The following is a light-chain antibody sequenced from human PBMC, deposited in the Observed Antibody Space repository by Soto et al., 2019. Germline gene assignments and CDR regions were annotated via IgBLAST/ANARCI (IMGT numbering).Light chain of an antibody. CDR1: QSVSSGF. J-gene: IGKJ4*01. CDR2: GAS. V-gene: IGKV3D-20*02. CDR3: QQRGNWPLT. Sequence: EIVLTQSPGTLSLSPGERATLSCRASQSVSSGFLAWYQQKPGQAPRLLIYGASSRATGIPDRFSGSGSGTDFTLTISNVEPEDFAVYYCQQRGNWPLTFGGGTKVDIK.